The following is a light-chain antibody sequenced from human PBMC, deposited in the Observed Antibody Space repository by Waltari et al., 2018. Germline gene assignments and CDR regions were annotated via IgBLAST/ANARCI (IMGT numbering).Light chain of an antibody. Sequence: ETVLTQSPVTLSVSPGARATLSCRASQSVSSNLAWYQQKPGQAPRLLIYGASTRATGIPARFSGSGSGTEFTLTINSLQSEDFAVYYCQQYNNWPPITFGGGTKVEIK. CDR1: QSVSSN. V-gene: IGKV3-15*01. CDR2: GAS. J-gene: IGKJ4*01. CDR3: QQYNNWPPIT.